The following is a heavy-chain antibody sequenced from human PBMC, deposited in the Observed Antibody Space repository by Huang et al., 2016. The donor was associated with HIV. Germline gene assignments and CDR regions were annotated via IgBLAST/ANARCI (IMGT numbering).Heavy chain of an antibody. CDR2: ITPSFGTP. D-gene: IGHD4-17*01. J-gene: IGHJ4*02. CDR1: GGTFSKYA. CDR3: ARGQLGSYGDYDVLY. V-gene: IGHV1-69*13. Sequence: QVQLVQSGAEVKTPGSSVKVSCKASGGTFSKYAISWGRQAPGQGLEWMGGITPSFGTPNYARKFQGRVTITADDSTSTTYVEVSSLRSEDTALYYCARGQLGSYGDYDVLYWGQGTLVTVSS.